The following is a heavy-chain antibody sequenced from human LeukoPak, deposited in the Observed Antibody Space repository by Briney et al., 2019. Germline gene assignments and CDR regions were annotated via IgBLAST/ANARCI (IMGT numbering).Heavy chain of an antibody. Sequence: PGGSLRLSCAASGFTFSSYSMNWVRQAPGKGLEWVSAISGSGGSTYYADSVKGRFTISRDNSKNTLYLQMNSLRAEDTAVYYCAKDRPILRFLEWLGGYFDYWGQGTLVTVSS. J-gene: IGHJ4*02. CDR2: ISGSGGST. V-gene: IGHV3-23*01. CDR1: GFTFSSYS. CDR3: AKDRPILRFLEWLGGYFDY. D-gene: IGHD3-3*01.